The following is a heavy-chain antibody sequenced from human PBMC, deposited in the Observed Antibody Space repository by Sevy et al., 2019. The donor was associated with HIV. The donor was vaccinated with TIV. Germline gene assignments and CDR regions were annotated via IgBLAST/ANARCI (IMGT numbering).Heavy chain of an antibody. Sequence: GGSLRLSCAASGFTFSSYAMHWVRQAPGKGLEWVAVISYDGSNKYYADSVKGRFTISRDNSKNTLYLQMNSLRAEDTAVYYCAREDPNGDLSRVGANPFACWGRGTLVTASS. J-gene: IGHJ4*02. CDR3: AREDPNGDLSRVGANPFAC. D-gene: IGHD1-26*01. CDR2: ISYDGSNK. V-gene: IGHV3-30-3*01. CDR1: GFTFSSYA.